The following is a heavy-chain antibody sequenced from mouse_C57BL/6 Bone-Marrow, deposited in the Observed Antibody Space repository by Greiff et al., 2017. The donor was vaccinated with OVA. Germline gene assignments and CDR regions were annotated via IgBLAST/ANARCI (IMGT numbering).Heavy chain of an antibody. CDR3: AREYDSSGSFAY. CDR2: ISDGGSYT. V-gene: IGHV5-4*01. CDR1: GFTFSSYA. D-gene: IGHD3-2*02. Sequence: EVKLVESGGGLVKPGGSLKLSCAASGFTFSSYAMSWVRQTPEKRLEWVATISDGGSYTYYPDTVKGRFTISRDNAKNNLYLQMSHLKSEDTAMYYCAREYDSSGSFAYWGQGTLVTVSA. J-gene: IGHJ3*01.